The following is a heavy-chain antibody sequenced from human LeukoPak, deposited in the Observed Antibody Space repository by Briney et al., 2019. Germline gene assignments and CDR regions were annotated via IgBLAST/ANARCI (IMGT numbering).Heavy chain of an antibody. CDR3: AKEGTYYDFWSGSSTFFDY. D-gene: IGHD3-3*01. CDR1: GFTFSSYG. J-gene: IGHJ4*02. Sequence: PGGSLRLSCAASGFTFSSYGMHWVRQAPGKGLEWVAFIRYDGSNKYYADSVKGRFTISRDNSKNTLYLQMNSLRAEDTAVYYCAKEGTYYDFWSGSSTFFDYWGQGTLVTVSS. CDR2: IRYDGSNK. V-gene: IGHV3-30*02.